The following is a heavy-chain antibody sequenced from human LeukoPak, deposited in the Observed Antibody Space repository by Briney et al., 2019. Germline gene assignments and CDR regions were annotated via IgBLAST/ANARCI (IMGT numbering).Heavy chain of an antibody. CDR2: ISWDGGST. V-gene: IGHV3-43D*03. Sequence: GGSLRLSCAASGFNFNAYAMHWVRQAPGKGLEWVSLISWDGGSTYYADSMKGRFTISRDNSKYSLYLQMNSLRAEDTALYYCAKDKGSGWYFDYWGQGTLVTVSS. CDR3: AKDKGSGWYFDY. J-gene: IGHJ4*02. CDR1: GFNFNAYA. D-gene: IGHD6-19*01.